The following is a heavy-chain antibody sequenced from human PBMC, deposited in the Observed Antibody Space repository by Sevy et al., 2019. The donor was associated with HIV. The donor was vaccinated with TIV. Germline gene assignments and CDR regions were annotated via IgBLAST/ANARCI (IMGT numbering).Heavy chain of an antibody. Sequence: GGSLRLSCAASGFTFSDHYMDWVRQAPGKGLEWVGRIRNKANRYTTEYAASVKGRFTISRDDSKNSLYLEMNSLKTEDTAVYYCARTATTGGFDYWGQGTLVTVSS. CDR1: GFTFSDHY. CDR2: IRNKANRYTT. CDR3: ARTATTGGFDY. V-gene: IGHV3-72*01. D-gene: IGHD1-1*01. J-gene: IGHJ4*02.